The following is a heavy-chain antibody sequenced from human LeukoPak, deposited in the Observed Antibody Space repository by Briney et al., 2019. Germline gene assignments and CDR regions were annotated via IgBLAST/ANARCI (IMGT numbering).Heavy chain of an antibody. CDR3: AKDGGLWVSAHWGDS. D-gene: IGHD7-27*01. J-gene: IGHJ4*02. CDR2: ITTGGPNT. CDR1: GFTFSSYT. V-gene: IGHV3-23*01. Sequence: GGSLRLSCTASGFTFSSYTMSWVRQAPGKGLKWVSTITTGGPNTYYADSVKGRFTVSRDDSKNTLYLQMNSLRAEDTAVYYCAKDGGLWVSAHWGDSWGRGTLVTVTS.